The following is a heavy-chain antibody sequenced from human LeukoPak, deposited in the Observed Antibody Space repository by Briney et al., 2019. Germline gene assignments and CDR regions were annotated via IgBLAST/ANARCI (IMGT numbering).Heavy chain of an antibody. CDR1: GFTFSSYA. CDR2: ISGSGGST. Sequence: GGSLRLSCAASGFTFSSYAMSWVRQAPGKGLEWVSAISGSGGSTYYADSVKGRFTISRDKSQKTLYLEMNSLRAEDTAVYYCARDKYYATGSYHLDYWGQGTLVAVSS. J-gene: IGHJ4*02. V-gene: IGHV3-23*01. D-gene: IGHD3-10*01. CDR3: ARDKYYATGSYHLDY.